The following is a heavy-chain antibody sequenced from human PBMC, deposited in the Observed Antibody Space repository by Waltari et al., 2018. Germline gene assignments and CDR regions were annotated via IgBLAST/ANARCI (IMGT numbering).Heavy chain of an antibody. CDR2: INHSGST. D-gene: IGHD6-19*01. Sequence: QVQLQQWDAGLLKPSETLSLTCAVYGGSFSGYYWSWIRQPPGKGLEWIGEINHSGSTNYNPSLKSRVTISVDTSKNQFSLKLSSVTAADTAVYYCARGRSIAVAGTSGDYWGQGTLVTVFS. V-gene: IGHV4-34*01. CDR3: ARGRSIAVAGTSGDY. CDR1: GGSFSGYY. J-gene: IGHJ4*02.